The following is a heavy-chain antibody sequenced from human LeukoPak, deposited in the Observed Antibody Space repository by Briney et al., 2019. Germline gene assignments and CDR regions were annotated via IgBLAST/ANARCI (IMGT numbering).Heavy chain of an antibody. D-gene: IGHD4/OR15-4a*01. J-gene: IGHJ6*03. CDR2: IYYSGST. CDR1: GGSISSSSYY. Sequence: PSETLSLTCTVSGGSISSSSYYWGWIRQPPGKGLEWIGSIYYSGSTYYNPSLKSRVTTSVDTSKNQFSLKLSSATAADTAVYYCARAPGNDYYPYYYMDVWGKGTTVTVSS. CDR3: ARAPGNDYYPYYYMDV. V-gene: IGHV4-39*01.